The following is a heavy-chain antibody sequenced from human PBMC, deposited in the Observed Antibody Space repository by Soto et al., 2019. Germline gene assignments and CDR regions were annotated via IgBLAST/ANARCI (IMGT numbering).Heavy chain of an antibody. CDR1: GFTFSNYW. CDR2: INNDGSST. D-gene: IGHD4-17*01. CDR3: ARDHYGDYYFDS. J-gene: IGHJ4*02. V-gene: IGHV3-74*01. Sequence: GGSLRLSCAVSGFTFSNYWMSWVRQAPGKGLLWVARINNDGSSTSYADSVKGRFTISRDNAMNTLYLQIYSLRAEDTAVYYCARDHYGDYYFDSWGQGTLVTVS.